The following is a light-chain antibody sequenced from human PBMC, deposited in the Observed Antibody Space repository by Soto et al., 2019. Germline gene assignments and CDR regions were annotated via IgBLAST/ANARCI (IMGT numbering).Light chain of an antibody. CDR1: QSVSSSY. CDR3: QEYGNSRT. CDR2: SAS. J-gene: IGKJ1*01. V-gene: IGKV3-20*01. Sequence: EIVLTQSPGTLSLSPGERATLSCRASQSVSSSYLAWYQQKPGQAPRLLIYSASSRATGIPDRFSGSGSGTDFTLTISRLEPEDFAVYYCQEYGNSRTFGQGTKV.